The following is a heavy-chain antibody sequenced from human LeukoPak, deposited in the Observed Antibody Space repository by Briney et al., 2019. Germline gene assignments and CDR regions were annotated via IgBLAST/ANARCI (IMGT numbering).Heavy chain of an antibody. CDR2: ISGGGGT. J-gene: IGHJ6*02. V-gene: IGHV3-66*01. CDR3: ASRDKGYYYGLDV. Sequence: GGSLRLSCAASGFTFSSYWMQWVRQAPGKGLEWVSIISGGGGTYYADSVKDRFTISRDNSKSTLYLQMKSLRAEDTAVYYCASRDKGYYYGLDVWGQGTTVIVSS. D-gene: IGHD5-24*01. CDR1: GFTFSSYW.